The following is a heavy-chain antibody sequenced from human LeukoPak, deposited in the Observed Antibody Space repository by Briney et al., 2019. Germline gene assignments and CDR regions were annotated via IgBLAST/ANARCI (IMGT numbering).Heavy chain of an antibody. CDR3: ARERGEEYSSGRDWFDP. J-gene: IGHJ5*02. Sequence: PGGSLRLSCAASGFTFSSYWMSWVRQAPGKGLEWVANIKQDGSEKYYVDSVKGRFTISRDNAKDSLYLQMNSLRAEDTAVYYCARERGEEYSSGRDWFDPWGQGTLVTVSS. CDR2: IKQDGSEK. V-gene: IGHV3-7*01. D-gene: IGHD6-19*01. CDR1: GFTFSSYW.